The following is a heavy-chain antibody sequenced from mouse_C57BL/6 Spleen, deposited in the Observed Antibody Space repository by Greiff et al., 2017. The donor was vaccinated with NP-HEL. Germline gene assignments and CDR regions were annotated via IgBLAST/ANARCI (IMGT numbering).Heavy chain of an antibody. J-gene: IGHJ3*01. V-gene: IGHV5-17*01. Sequence: EVKLMESGGGLVKPGGSLKLSCAASGFTFSDYGMHWVRQAPEKGLEWVAYISSGSSTIYYADTVKGRFPISRDNAKNTLFLQMTSLRSEDTAMYYCARSPNYGSSPAWFAYWGQGTLVTVSA. D-gene: IGHD1-1*01. CDR2: ISSGSSTI. CDR1: GFTFSDYG. CDR3: ARSPNYGSSPAWFAY.